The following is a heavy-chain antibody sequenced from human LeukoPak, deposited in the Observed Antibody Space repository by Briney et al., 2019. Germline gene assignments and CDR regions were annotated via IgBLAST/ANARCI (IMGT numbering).Heavy chain of an antibody. V-gene: IGHV3-23*01. Sequence: GGSLRLSCAASGFTFSSYAMSWVRQAPGKGLEWVSAISGSGGSTYYADSVKGRFTISRDNAKNSLYLQMNSLRAEDAALYYCAKAKRPGYSYGIYDYWGQGTLVTVSS. CDR3: AKAKRPGYSYGIYDY. D-gene: IGHD5-18*01. J-gene: IGHJ4*02. CDR2: ISGSGGST. CDR1: GFTFSSYA.